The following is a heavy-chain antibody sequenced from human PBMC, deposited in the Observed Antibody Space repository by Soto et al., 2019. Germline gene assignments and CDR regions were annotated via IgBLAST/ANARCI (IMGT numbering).Heavy chain of an antibody. J-gene: IGHJ5*02. CDR3: ARAGVDTIYPGNNWFDP. Sequence: SVTLSVSYTVAGGTSGGGGDCWSCIRQPPGKGLEWIGYIYYSGSTYYNPSLKSRVTISVDTSKNQFSLNLSSVTAADTAMYYCARAGVDTIYPGNNWFDPWGQGTLVTVSS. V-gene: IGHV4-30-4*01. CDR1: GGTSGGGGDC. D-gene: IGHD5-12*01. CDR2: IYYSGST.